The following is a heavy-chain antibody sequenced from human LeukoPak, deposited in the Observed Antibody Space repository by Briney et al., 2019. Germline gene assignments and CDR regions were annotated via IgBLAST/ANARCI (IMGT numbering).Heavy chain of an antibody. CDR3: IAMVRGVKKSDAFDI. CDR2: ISYDGSNK. CDR1: GFTFSSYA. D-gene: IGHD3-10*01. Sequence: PGGSLGLSCAASGFTFSSYAMHWVRQAPGKGLEWVAVISYDGSNKYYADSVKGRFTISRDDAKNSLYLQMNSLRAEDTALYHCIAMVRGVKKSDAFDIWGQGTVVTVSS. J-gene: IGHJ3*02. V-gene: IGHV3-30*04.